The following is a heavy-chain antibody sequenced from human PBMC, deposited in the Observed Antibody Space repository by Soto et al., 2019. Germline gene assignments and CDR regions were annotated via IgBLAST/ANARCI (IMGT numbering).Heavy chain of an antibody. CDR2: IIPVFGTV. CDR1: GGTFSNYA. Sequence: QVRLVQSGAEVKKPGSSVKVSCKASGGTFSNYAITWLRPAPGQGLEWLGGIIPVFGTVNYAQKFQGRVTITADESTTTAYMELNRLRSEDTAVYYCARDNPYTNSFGNWFDPWGQGTLVIV. V-gene: IGHV1-69*01. D-gene: IGHD6-13*01. CDR3: ARDNPYTNSFGNWFDP. J-gene: IGHJ5*02.